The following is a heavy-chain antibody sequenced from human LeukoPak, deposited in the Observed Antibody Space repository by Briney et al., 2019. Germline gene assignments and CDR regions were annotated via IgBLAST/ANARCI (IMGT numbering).Heavy chain of an antibody. CDR3: ASDNGSGSLGENEIDY. D-gene: IGHD3-10*01. CDR2: INHSGST. J-gene: IGHJ4*02. V-gene: IGHV4-34*01. CDR1: GGSFSGYY. Sequence: PSETLSLTCAVYGGSFSGYYWSWIRQPPGKGLEWIGEINHSGSTNYNPSPKSRVTISVDTSKNQFSLKLSSVTAADTAVYYCASDNGSGSLGENEIDYWGQGTLVTVSS.